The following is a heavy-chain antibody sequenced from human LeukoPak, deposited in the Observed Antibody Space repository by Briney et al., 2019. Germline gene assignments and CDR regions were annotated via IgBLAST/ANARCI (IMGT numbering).Heavy chain of an antibody. J-gene: IGHJ4*02. CDR2: IYYSGST. CDR3: AGSTSDLDY. V-gene: IGHV4-59*01. Sequence: SETLSLTCTVSGGSISSYYWSWIRQPPGKGLEWIGYIYYSGSTNYIPSLKSRVTISVDTSKNQFSLKLSSVTAADTAVYYCAGSTSDLDYWGQGTLVTVSS. CDR1: GGSISSYY.